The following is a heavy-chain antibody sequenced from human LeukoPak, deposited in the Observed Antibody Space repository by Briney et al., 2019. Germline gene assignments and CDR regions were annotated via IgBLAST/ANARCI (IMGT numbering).Heavy chain of an antibody. CDR2: ISSSSSYI. Sequence: GGSLRLSCGVSGFTLSRYSMNWVRQAPGKGLEWVSSISSSSSYIYYAASVKGRFTISRDNAKNSLSLQMNSLRAEDTAVYYCARGHSNYGDYFDYWGQGTLVTVSS. CDR3: ARGHSNYGDYFDY. J-gene: IGHJ4*02. CDR1: GFTLSRYS. D-gene: IGHD4-11*01. V-gene: IGHV3-21*01.